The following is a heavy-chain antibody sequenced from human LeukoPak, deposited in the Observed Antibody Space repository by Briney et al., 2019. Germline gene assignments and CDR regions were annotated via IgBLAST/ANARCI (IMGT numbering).Heavy chain of an antibody. D-gene: IGHD5-12*01. CDR3: ARTYSGYGAFDY. V-gene: IGHV1-8*01. Sequence: ASVKVSCKASGYTFTSYDINWVRQATGQGLEWMGWMNPNSGNTGYAQKFQGRVTMTRNTSISTAYMELSSLRSEDTAVYYCARTYSGYGAFDYWGQGTLVTVSS. J-gene: IGHJ4*02. CDR1: GYTFTSYD. CDR2: MNPNSGNT.